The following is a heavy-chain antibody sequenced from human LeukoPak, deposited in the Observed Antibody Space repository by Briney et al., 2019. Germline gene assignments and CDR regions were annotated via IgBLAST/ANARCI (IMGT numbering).Heavy chain of an antibody. CDR2: IYSGGST. V-gene: IGHV3-53*01. D-gene: IGHD6-13*01. CDR3: ARAAAAGGYYYYGMDV. Sequence: GGSLRLSCAASGFTVSSNYMSWVRQAPGKGLEWVSVIYSGGSTYYADSVKGRFTISRDNSKNTLYLQMNSLRAEDTAVYYCARAAAAGGYYYYGMDVWGQGTTVTVSS. J-gene: IGHJ6*02. CDR1: GFTVSSNY.